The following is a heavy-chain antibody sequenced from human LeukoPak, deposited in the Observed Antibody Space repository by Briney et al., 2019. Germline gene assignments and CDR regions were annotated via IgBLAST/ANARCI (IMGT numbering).Heavy chain of an antibody. CDR2: ISTNGSRT. D-gene: IGHD5-12*01. CDR3: VRDSFYTGYDRGFGY. J-gene: IGHJ4*02. V-gene: IGHV3-64*01. Sequence: GGSLRLSCAGSGFTFRNYAMHWVRQAPVTGLQYVSAISTNGSRTFYANSVKGRFTISRDNAKDTVYLQVDSLRADDTAVYYCVRDSFYTGYDRGFGYWGQGALVTVSS. CDR1: GFTFRNYA.